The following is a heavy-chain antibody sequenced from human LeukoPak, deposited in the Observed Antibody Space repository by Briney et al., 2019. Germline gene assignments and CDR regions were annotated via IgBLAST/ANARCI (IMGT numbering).Heavy chain of an antibody. CDR3: ARVLQRGIAAAVSCYMDV. CDR2: IYFSGTT. D-gene: IGHD6-13*01. Sequence: SQTLSLTCTVSGGSMSSGDYYWTWIRQPPGKGLEWIGYIYFSGTTYYNPSLKSRVSISVDTSKNQFSLKLTSVTAADTAVYYCARVLQRGIAAAVSCYMDVWGKGTTVTVSS. V-gene: IGHV4-30-4*08. CDR1: GGSMSSGDYY. J-gene: IGHJ6*03.